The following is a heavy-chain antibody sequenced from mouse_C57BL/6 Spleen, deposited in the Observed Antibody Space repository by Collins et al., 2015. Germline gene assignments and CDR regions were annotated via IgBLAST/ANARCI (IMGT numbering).Heavy chain of an antibody. V-gene: IGHV14-1*02. CDR3: APYGNYFAY. CDR2: IDPENGNT. J-gene: IGHJ3*01. D-gene: IGHD2-1*01. Sequence: EVQLQQSGAELVRPGALVKLSCKASGFNIKDYYMHWVKQRPEQGLEWIGWIDPENGNTIYDPKFQGKASITADTPSNTAYLQLSSLTSEDTAVYYCAPYGNYFAYWGQGTLVTVSA. CDR1: GFNIKDYY.